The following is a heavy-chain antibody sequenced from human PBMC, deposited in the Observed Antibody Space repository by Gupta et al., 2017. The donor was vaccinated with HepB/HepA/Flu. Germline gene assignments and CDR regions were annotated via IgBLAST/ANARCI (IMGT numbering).Heavy chain of an antibody. CDR1: GFTFSSYA. Sequence: QVQLVESGGGVVQPGRSLRLSCAASGFTFSSYAMHWVRQAPGQGLEWVAVISYDGSNKYYADSVKGRFTISRDNSKNTLYLQMNSLRAEDTAVYYGARRGGSDFWSGYYTTDYYGMDVWGQGTTVTVSS. CDR3: ARRGGSDFWSGYYTTDYYGMDV. D-gene: IGHD3-3*01. J-gene: IGHJ6*02. V-gene: IGHV3-30-3*01. CDR2: ISYDGSNK.